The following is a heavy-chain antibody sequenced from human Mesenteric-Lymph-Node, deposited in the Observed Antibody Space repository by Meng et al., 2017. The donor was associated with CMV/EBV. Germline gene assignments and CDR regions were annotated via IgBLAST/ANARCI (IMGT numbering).Heavy chain of an antibody. D-gene: IGHD6-13*01. V-gene: IGHV1-2*02. CDR2: VNPNSGGGA. J-gene: IGHJ3*02. CDR1: GYTFTAYY. Sequence: ASVKVSCKASGYTFTAYYIHWVRQAPGHGLEWMGWVNPNSGGGADYTQRFQGRVTMTRDTSINTVYMELSRLRSDDTAVYYCARDHVAGWVEGGLDIWGQGTMVTVSS. CDR3: ARDHVAGWVEGGLDI.